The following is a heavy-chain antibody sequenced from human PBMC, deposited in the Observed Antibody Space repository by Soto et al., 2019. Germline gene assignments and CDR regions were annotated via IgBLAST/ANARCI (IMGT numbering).Heavy chain of an antibody. Sequence: ASVKVSCKASGYTFSNYGSIWVRQAPGQGLEWMGWISAYNGNTKYAQKLQGRVTMTTDTSTSTAYMELRSLRSDDTAVYYCARDSPPVDYWGQGTLVTVSS. CDR1: GYTFSNYG. V-gene: IGHV1-18*01. J-gene: IGHJ4*02. CDR2: ISAYNGNT. CDR3: ARDSPPVDY.